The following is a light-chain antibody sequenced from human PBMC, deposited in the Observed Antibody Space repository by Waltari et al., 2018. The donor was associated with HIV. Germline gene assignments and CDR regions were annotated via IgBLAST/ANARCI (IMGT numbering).Light chain of an antibody. J-gene: IGKJ1*01. CDR3: QQYYSTPWT. CDR1: QIFMYSSNNNNY. Sequence: DIGMTHSPDSLPVSLGEWATLTCKSRQIFMYSSNNNNYLAWYQQKPGQPPKLLIYWASTRESGVPYRFSGSGSGTDFTLTISSLQAEDVAVYYCQQYYSTPWTFGQGTKVEIK. V-gene: IGKV4-1*01. CDR2: WAS.